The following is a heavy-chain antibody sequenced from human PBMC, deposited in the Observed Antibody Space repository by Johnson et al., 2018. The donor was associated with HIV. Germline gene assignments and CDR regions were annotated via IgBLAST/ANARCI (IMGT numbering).Heavy chain of an antibody. CDR2: IYSDGNT. CDR1: GFTVSSNY. CDR3: ARGSYNFWSGEREAFDI. J-gene: IGHJ3*02. D-gene: IGHD3-3*01. V-gene: IGHV3-66*02. Sequence: VLMVESGGGLVQPGGSLRLSCAASGFTVSSNYMSWVRQAPGKGLEWVSVIYSDGNTYYADSVKGRFTISRDNSKNTLYLQMNSLRAEDTAVYYCARGSYNFWSGEREAFDIWGQGTMVTVSS.